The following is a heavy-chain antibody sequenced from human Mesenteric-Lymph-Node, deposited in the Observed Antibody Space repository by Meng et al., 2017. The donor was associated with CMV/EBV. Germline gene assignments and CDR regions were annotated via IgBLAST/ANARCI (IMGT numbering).Heavy chain of an antibody. Sequence: GGSLRLSCAASGFTFSDYYMSWIRQAPGKGLEWVSYITSSGTTIYYADSVKGRFTVSRDNAKNSLYLQMNSLRAEDTAVYYCASQSGATTRSFINWFDPWGQGTLVTVSS. CDR1: GFTFSDYY. CDR2: ITSSGTTI. J-gene: IGHJ5*02. D-gene: IGHD1-26*01. CDR3: ASQSGATTRSFINWFDP. V-gene: IGHV3-11*04.